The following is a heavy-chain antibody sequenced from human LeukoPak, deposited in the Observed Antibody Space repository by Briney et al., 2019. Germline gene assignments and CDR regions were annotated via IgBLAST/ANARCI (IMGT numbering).Heavy chain of an antibody. V-gene: IGHV4-31*11. CDR3: GREETFGAVYD. CDR2: IYYSGNS. D-gene: IGHD3-16*01. J-gene: IGHJ1*01. Sequence: PSQTLSLTSGLSGGSISRGDSYWSWIRQHPGEGLEWIGSIYYSGNSYYNPSLKSRATISIDTSKNHFSLKLSSVTAADTAVYYCGREETFGAVYDWGQGTLVTVSS. CDR1: GGSISRGDSY.